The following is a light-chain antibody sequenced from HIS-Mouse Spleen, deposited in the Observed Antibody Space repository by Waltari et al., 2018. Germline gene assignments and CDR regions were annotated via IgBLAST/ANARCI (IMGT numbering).Light chain of an antibody. CDR1: SSAVGSYNL. CDR3: CSYAGSSTWV. V-gene: IGLV2-23*01. CDR2: DGS. Sequence: QSALPPPASLSASPGPSFPLYCPGTSSAVGSYNLFSWYHPHPGKAPKLMIYDGSKRPSGVSNRISGAKSGNTASLTISGLQAEDEADYYCCSYAGSSTWVFGGGTKLTVL. J-gene: IGLJ3*02.